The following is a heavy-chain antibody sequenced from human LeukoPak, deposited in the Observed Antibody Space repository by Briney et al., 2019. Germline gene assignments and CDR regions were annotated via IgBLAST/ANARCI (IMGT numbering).Heavy chain of an antibody. Sequence: GGSLRLSCAASGFIFSSYSMNWVRQAPGKGLEWVSSISSSSSYMYYADSVKGRFTISRDNAKNSLYLQMDSLRAEDTAVYYCARMGLLYSSSAEAFEYWGQGTLVTVSS. D-gene: IGHD6-6*01. J-gene: IGHJ4*02. CDR2: ISSSSSYM. CDR3: ARMGLLYSSSAEAFEY. V-gene: IGHV3-21*01. CDR1: GFIFSSYS.